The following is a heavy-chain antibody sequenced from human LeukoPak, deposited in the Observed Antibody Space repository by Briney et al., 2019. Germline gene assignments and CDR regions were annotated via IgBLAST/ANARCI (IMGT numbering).Heavy chain of an antibody. CDR2: LIPLLGIA. Sequence: SVKVSCKASGGXFSSYAISWVRQAPGQGREWMGRLIPLLGIANYAQKFQGRVTIIVDKSTSTAYMELSSLRSEDTAMYYCARDIVVDKGGMDVWGQGTTVTVSS. CDR1: GGXFSSYA. D-gene: IGHD2-2*01. J-gene: IGHJ6*02. V-gene: IGHV1-69*10. CDR3: ARDIVVDKGGMDV.